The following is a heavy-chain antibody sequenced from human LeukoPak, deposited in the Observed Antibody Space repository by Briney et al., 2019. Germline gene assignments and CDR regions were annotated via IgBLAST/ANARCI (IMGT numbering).Heavy chain of an antibody. J-gene: IGHJ4*02. CDR2: INPSGGST. Sequence: ASVKVSCKXSGYTFTSYYMHWVRQAPGQGLEWMGIINPSGGSTSYAQKFQGRVTMTRDTSTSTVYMELSSLRSEDTPVYYCARVSPALTFDYWGQGTLVTVSS. CDR3: ARVSPALTFDY. V-gene: IGHV1-46*01. D-gene: IGHD3-16*01. CDR1: GYTFTSYY.